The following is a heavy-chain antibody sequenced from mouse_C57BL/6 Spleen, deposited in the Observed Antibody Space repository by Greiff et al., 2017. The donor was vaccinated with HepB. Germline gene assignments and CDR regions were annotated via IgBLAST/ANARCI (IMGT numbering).Heavy chain of an antibody. CDR1: GYAFTNYL. Sequence: VKLMESGAELVRPGTSVKVSCKASGYAFTNYLIEWVKQRPGQGLEWIGVINPGSGGTNYNEKFKGKATLTADKSSSTAYMQLSSLTSEDSAVYFCARYGTVVANWYFDVWGTGTTVTVSS. J-gene: IGHJ1*03. V-gene: IGHV1-54*01. CDR2: INPGSGGT. D-gene: IGHD1-1*01. CDR3: ARYGTVVANWYFDV.